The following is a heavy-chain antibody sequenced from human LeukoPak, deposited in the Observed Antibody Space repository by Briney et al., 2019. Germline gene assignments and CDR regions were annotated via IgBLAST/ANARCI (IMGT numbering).Heavy chain of an antibody. J-gene: IGHJ3*02. V-gene: IGHV3-23*01. CDR3: AKGSHPGIAAADNSGGAFDI. D-gene: IGHD6-13*01. CDR1: GFTFSSYA. CDR2: ISGSGGST. Sequence: GGSLRLSCAASGFTFSSYAMSWVRQAPGKGLEWVSAISGSGGSTYYADSVKGRFTISRDNSKNTLYLQMNSLRAEDTAVYYCAKGSHPGIAAADNSGGAFDIWGQGTMVTVSS.